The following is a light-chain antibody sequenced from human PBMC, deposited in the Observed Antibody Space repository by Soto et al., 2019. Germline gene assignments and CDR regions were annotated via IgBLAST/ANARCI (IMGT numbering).Light chain of an antibody. CDR2: AAS. J-gene: IGKJ5*01. CDR1: QDISNY. CDR3: QHRGN. Sequence: DIQMTQSPSSVSASVGDRVTITCRASQDISNYLAWYQQRPGKAPKLLIYAASTLHYGVPSRFSGSGSGTDFTLSISGLQPEDFATYYCQHRGNFGQGTRLEIK. V-gene: IGKV1-9*01.